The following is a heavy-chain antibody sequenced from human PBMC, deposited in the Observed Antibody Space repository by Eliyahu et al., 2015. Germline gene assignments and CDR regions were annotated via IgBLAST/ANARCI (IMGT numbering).Heavy chain of an antibody. CDR3: ARADFYYYYYMDV. CDR2: IYYSGST. Sequence: QVQLQESGPGLVKPSETLSLXCTXSGGSISXYXXXWIRQPPGKGXEWIGYIYYSGSTNYNPSLTSRVTISVDTSKNQFSLKLSSVTAADTAVYYCARADFYYYYYMDVWGKGTTVTVSS. CDR1: GGSISXYX. V-gene: IGHV4-59*01. J-gene: IGHJ6*03.